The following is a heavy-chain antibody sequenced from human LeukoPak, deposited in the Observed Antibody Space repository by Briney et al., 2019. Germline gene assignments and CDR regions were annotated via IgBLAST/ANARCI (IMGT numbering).Heavy chain of an antibody. V-gene: IGHV3-21*01. D-gene: IGHD5-12*01. J-gene: IGHJ4*02. CDR2: ASRSSRFI. CDR1: GFAFSTYS. CDR3: ARVSDAFDYFFDS. Sequence: PGGSLRLSCAASGFAFSTYSMTWARQAPGKGLEWVSSASRSSRFIFYADSVQGRFTTSRDDAKDSLFLQMNSLRAEDTAVYYCARVSDAFDYFFDSWGQGTLVTVSS.